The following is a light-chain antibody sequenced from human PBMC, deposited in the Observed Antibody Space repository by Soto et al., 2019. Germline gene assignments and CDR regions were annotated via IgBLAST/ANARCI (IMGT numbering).Light chain of an antibody. V-gene: IGKV1-39*01. Sequence: DIQMTQSPSSLSASVGDRVTITCRASQSISRNLNWYQHKRGKAPKLLIYAASSLQNGVPSRFSGGGSRTEFTLSISSLQPEDFGTYYCQKSYTTASITFGQGTRLEIK. J-gene: IGKJ5*01. CDR3: QKSYTTASIT. CDR1: QSISRN. CDR2: AAS.